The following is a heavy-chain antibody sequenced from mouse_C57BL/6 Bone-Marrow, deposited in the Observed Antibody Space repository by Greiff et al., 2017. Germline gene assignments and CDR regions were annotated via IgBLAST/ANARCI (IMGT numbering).Heavy chain of an antibody. CDR1: GYTFTDYE. Sequence: QVQLQQSGAELVRPGASVTLSCKASGYTFTDYEMHWVKQTPVHGLEWIGAIDPETGGTAYNQKFKGKAILTADKSSSTAYMELRSLTSEDSAVYYCTRTTGGGFAYWGQGTLVTVSA. V-gene: IGHV1-15*01. J-gene: IGHJ3*01. CDR3: TRTTGGGFAY. D-gene: IGHD1-1*01. CDR2: IDPETGGT.